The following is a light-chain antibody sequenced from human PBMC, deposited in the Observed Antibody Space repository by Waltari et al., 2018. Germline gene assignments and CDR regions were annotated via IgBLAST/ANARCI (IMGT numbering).Light chain of an antibody. CDR1: QNISNW. Sequence: DIQMTQSPTTLSASVEDRVTITCRASQNISNWLAWYQQKPGKAPKLLIYKASSLESGVPSRFSGRGSGTEFTLTISSLQPDDFATYYCQKYNSWTFGQGTKVEVK. CDR3: QKYNSWT. CDR2: KAS. J-gene: IGKJ1*01. V-gene: IGKV1-5*03.